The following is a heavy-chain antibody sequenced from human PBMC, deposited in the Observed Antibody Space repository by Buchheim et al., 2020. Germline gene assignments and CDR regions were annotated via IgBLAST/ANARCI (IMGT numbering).Heavy chain of an antibody. CDR1: GGSISSGGYS. CDR2: IYHSGSP. D-gene: IGHD6-19*01. J-gene: IGHJ4*02. V-gene: IGHV4-30-2*01. CDR3: ARVSVAGSYYFDY. Sequence: QLQLQESGSGLVKPSQTLSLTCAVSGGSISSGGYSWSWIRQPPGKGLEWIGYIYHSGSPYYNPSLKSRVTSAVERSKNQFPLKLSSVTAADTAVYYCARVSVAGSYYFDYWGQGTL.